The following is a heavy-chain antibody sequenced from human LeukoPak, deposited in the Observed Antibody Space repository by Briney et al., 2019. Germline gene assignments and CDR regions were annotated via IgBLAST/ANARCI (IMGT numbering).Heavy chain of an antibody. CDR3: ARDLSGYDPFDY. Sequence: ASVTVSCKASGYTFTSYGISWVRQAPGQGLEWMGWISAYNGNTNYAQKLQGRVTMTTDTSTSTAYMELRSLRSDDTAVYYCARDLSGYDPFDYWGQGTLVTVSS. CDR1: GYTFTSYG. V-gene: IGHV1-18*01. J-gene: IGHJ4*02. D-gene: IGHD5-12*01. CDR2: ISAYNGNT.